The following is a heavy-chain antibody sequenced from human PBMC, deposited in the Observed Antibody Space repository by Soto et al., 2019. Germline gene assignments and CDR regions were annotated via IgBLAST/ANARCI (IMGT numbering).Heavy chain of an antibody. J-gene: IGHJ4*02. CDR1: NGSLSSNY. Sequence: SETLSLTCTVSNGSLSSNYWSWIRQSPGKGLEWIGNIYYSGSTNYNPSLKSRGTMSVATSKNQFTLKLSSVTAADTGVYFCARSFLVPADFFDYWGRGTLVTVS. CDR3: ARSFLVPADFFDY. CDR2: IYYSGST. D-gene: IGHD3-10*01. V-gene: IGHV4-59*01.